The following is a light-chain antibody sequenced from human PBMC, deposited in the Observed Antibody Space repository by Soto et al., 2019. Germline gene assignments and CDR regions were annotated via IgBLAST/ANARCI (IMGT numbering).Light chain of an antibody. CDR3: AAWDASLNGVI. V-gene: IGLV1-44*01. Sequence: QSVPTQPPSASGTPGQRVTISCSGSSSNIGTYTVNWYQQVPGTAPKLLIYSNNQRPSGVPDRFSGSKSGTSASLAISGLQSEDEDDYYCAAWDASLNGVIFGGGTQLTVL. J-gene: IGLJ2*01. CDR1: SSNIGTYT. CDR2: SNN.